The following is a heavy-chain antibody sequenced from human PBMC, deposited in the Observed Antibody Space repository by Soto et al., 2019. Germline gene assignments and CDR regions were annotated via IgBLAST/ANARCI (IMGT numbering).Heavy chain of an antibody. Sequence: SETLSLTCAVSGYSISSSNWWGWIRQPPGKGLEWIGYIYYSGRTYYNPSLKSRVTMSVDRSKNQFSLKLSSVTAADTAVYYCARSQTTVTSYDYWGQGTLVTVSS. CDR2: IYYSGRT. CDR3: ARSQTTVTSYDY. J-gene: IGHJ4*02. D-gene: IGHD4-17*01. CDR1: GYSISSSNW. V-gene: IGHV4-28*01.